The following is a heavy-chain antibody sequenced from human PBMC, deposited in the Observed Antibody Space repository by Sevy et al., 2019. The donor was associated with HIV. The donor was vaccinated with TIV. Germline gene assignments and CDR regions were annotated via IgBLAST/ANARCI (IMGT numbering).Heavy chain of an antibody. V-gene: IGHV4-59*01. CDR1: GGSISSYY. CDR3: ARERQLVLDY. J-gene: IGHJ4*02. D-gene: IGHD1-1*01. CDR2: IYYSGST. Sequence: SETLSLTCTVSGGSISSYYWSWIRQPPGKGLEWIGYIYYSGSTNYNPSLKSRVTISVDTSKNQFSLKLSSVTAADTAVYYCARERQLVLDYWGPGTLVTVSS.